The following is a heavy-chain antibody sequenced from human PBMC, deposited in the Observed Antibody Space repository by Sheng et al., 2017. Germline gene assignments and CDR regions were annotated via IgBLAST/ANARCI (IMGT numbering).Heavy chain of an antibody. V-gene: IGHV3-7*03. CDR3: MTATGY. D-gene: IGHD1-1*01. CDR1: GFTFNTHW. Sequence: DVQVVEWGGDLVQPGGPVRLSCAVSGFTFNTHWMNWVRQAPGKGLEWVANIEPGGSEKYYVDSVEGRFTISRDNTKNQVYLQVGSLRAEDTAVYYCMTATGYWGQGTLVSVSS. CDR2: IEPGGSEK. J-gene: IGHJ4*02.